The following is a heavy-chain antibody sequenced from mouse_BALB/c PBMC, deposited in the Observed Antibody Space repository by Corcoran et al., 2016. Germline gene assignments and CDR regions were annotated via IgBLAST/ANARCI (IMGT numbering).Heavy chain of an antibody. Sequence: QVQLQQSGAELMKPGASVKISCKATGYTFSSYWIEWAKQRPGHGLEWIGEILPGSGSTNYNEKFKGKATFTADTSSNTAYMQLSSLTSEDSAVYYCARYYRYDAMDYWGQGTSVTVSS. D-gene: IGHD2-14*01. CDR2: ILPGSGST. CDR3: ARYYRYDAMDY. CDR1: GYTFSSYW. J-gene: IGHJ4*01. V-gene: IGHV1-9*01.